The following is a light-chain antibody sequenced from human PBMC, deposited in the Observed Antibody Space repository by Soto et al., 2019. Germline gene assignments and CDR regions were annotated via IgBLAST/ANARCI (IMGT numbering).Light chain of an antibody. V-gene: IGLV2-14*03. CDR1: SSDFGGYNY. CDR2: EVS. J-gene: IGLJ1*01. Sequence: QSVLTQPASVSGSPGQSITISCTGTSSDFGGYNYVSWYQQHPGKAPKLMIYEVSNRPSGVSNRFSGSKSGNTASLTISGLQAEDEADYYCSSYTATRGVFGTGTKVTV. CDR3: SSYTATRGV.